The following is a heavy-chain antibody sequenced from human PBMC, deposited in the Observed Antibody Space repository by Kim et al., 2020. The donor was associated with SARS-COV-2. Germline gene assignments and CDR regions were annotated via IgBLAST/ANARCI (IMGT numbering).Heavy chain of an antibody. Sequence: ERSKYYAGSVKGRFTISRDNSKNVLYLQMNRVRGEDTAVYYCAKESNAFDIWGRGTMVTVSS. CDR3: AKESNAFDI. CDR2: ERSK. V-gene: IGHV3-30*02. J-gene: IGHJ3*02.